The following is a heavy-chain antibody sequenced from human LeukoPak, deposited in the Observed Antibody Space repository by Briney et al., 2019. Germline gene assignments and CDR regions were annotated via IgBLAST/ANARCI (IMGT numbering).Heavy chain of an antibody. CDR3: ARTRSPSKYDDSSGYGY. CDR2: IYYSGST. V-gene: IGHV4-39*01. Sequence: PSETLPLTCTVSGGSISGSSFYWGWIRQPPGKGLEWIGSIYYSGSTYYNPSLKSRVTMSVDTSNNQFSLKLSSVTAADTAVYYCARTRSPSKYDDSSGYGYWGQGTLVTVSS. D-gene: IGHD3-22*01. J-gene: IGHJ4*02. CDR1: GGSISGSSFY.